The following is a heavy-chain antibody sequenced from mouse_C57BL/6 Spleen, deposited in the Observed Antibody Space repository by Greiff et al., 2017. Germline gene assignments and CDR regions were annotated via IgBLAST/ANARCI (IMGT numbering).Heavy chain of an antibody. J-gene: IGHJ2*01. CDR1: GYAFTNYL. Sequence: VQVVESGAELVRPGTSVKVSCKASGYAFTNYLIEWVKQRPGQGLAWIGVINPGSGGTNYNEKFKGKATLTADKSSSTAYMQLSSLTSEDSAVYFCARCPYYGSSPYYFDYWGQGTTLTVSS. V-gene: IGHV1-54*01. D-gene: IGHD1-1*01. CDR2: INPGSGGT. CDR3: ARCPYYGSSPYYFDY.